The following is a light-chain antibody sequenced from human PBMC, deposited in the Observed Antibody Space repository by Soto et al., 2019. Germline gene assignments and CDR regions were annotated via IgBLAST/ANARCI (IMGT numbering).Light chain of an antibody. CDR3: ISYTGSRTNYV. V-gene: IGLV2-14*01. Sequence: QSALTQTASVSGSPGQSITISCSGTRSDIGSYNYVAWYQQFPGKTPKILIYGVSNRPSGVSSRFSGSKSGNTSSLTISVIQAEEEADYYCISYTGSRTNYVFGSGTQLPVL. J-gene: IGLJ1*01. CDR2: GVS. CDR1: RSDIGSYNY.